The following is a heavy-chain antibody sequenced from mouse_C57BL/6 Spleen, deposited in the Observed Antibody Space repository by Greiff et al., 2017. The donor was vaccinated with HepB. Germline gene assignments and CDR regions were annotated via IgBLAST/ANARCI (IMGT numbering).Heavy chain of an antibody. Sequence: EVQVVESGGGLVKPGGSLKLSCAASGFTFSSYAMSWVRQTPEKRLEWVATISDGGSYTYYPDNVKGRFTISRDNAKNNLYLQMSHLKSEDTAMYYCARDSLAYYHMDYWGQGTSVTVSS. CDR2: ISDGGSYT. D-gene: IGHD6-1*01. CDR3: ARDSLAYYHMDY. J-gene: IGHJ4*01. V-gene: IGHV5-4*01. CDR1: GFTFSSYA.